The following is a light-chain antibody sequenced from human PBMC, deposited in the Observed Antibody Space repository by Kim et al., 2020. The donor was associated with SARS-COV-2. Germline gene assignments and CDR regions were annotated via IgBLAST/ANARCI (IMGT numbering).Light chain of an antibody. Sequence: VSPGDGATLSCRASQSVSTKLAWYQQKPGQAPRLLIYGTSTRATGVPARFSGSGSGTEFTLIITSLQSEDFAVYYCQQYDSWPYTFGQGTKVDIK. CDR1: QSVSTK. CDR2: GTS. J-gene: IGKJ2*01. CDR3: QQYDSWPYT. V-gene: IGKV3D-15*01.